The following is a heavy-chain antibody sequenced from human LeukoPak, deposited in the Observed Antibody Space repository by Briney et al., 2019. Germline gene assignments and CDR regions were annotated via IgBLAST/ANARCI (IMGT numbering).Heavy chain of an antibody. D-gene: IGHD4-11*01. CDR2: IYYSGST. CDR3: ARRGTVTTERFDY. J-gene: IGHJ4*02. Sequence: SETLSLTCTVSGGSISSSSYYWAGIRQPPGKGREGIGSIYYSGSTYYNPSLKSRVTISVDTSKNQFSLKLSSVTAAHTAVYYCARRGTVTTERFDYWGQGTLVTVSS. CDR1: GGSISSSSYY. V-gene: IGHV4-39*01.